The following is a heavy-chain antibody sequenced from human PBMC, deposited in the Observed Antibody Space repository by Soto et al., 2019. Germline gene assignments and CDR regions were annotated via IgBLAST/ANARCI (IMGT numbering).Heavy chain of an antibody. CDR2: IKHDGSQK. Sequence: DVQLVESGGELVQPGGSLRLSCTASGFTFSKFWMSWVRQAPGKGLEWVANIKHDGSQKYYVDSVKGRFTISRDDAKNSLYLQMNSLRVDDTAVYYCARLLLYSVSGRGWFDPWGQGTLVTVSS. D-gene: IGHD2-2*02. CDR3: ARLLLYSVSGRGWFDP. CDR1: GFTFSKFW. J-gene: IGHJ5*02. V-gene: IGHV3-7*03.